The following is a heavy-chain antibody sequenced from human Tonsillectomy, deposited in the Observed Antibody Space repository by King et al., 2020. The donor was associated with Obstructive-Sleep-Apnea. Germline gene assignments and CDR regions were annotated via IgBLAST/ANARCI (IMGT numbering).Heavy chain of an antibody. Sequence: QLQESGPGLVKPSETLSLTFTVSGGSIRSSSYYGGWICQPPGKGLEWIGSGEYSGSTYYNPSLKSRVTISVDTSKNQFSLKLSSVTAADTAVYYCASLYTAMVNWFDPWGQGTLVTVSS. CDR3: ASLYTAMVNWFDP. J-gene: IGHJ5*02. CDR2: GEYSGST. V-gene: IGHV4-39*01. CDR1: GGSIRSSSYY. D-gene: IGHD5-18*01.